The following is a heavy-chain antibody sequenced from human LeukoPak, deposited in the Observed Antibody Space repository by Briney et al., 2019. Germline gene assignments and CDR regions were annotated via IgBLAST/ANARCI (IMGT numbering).Heavy chain of an antibody. J-gene: IGHJ4*02. CDR1: GFTFSSYS. D-gene: IGHD6-6*01. CDR3: ARGRFSSDY. CDR2: ISSSSSTI. Sequence: PGGSLRLSCAASGFTFSSYSMNWVRQAPGKGLEWVSYISSSSSTIYYADSVKGRFTISGDNAKNSLYLQMNSLRAEDTAIYYCARGRFSSDYWGQGTLVTVSS. V-gene: IGHV3-48*01.